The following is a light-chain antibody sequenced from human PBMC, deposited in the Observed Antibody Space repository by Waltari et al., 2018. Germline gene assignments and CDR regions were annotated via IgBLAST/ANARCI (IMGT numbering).Light chain of an antibody. CDR3: AAWLESLSGWV. CDR1: RSNLGNSS. Sequence: QSVLTQAPSASGTPGQTVTISCFGSRSNLGNSSGYWYQHLPGTAPKLLIYWNHQRPSGIPDRFSASKSDTSASLIITGLRSEDEADYFCAAWLESLSGWVFGGGTKLTVL. CDR2: WNH. J-gene: IGLJ3*02. V-gene: IGLV1-47*01.